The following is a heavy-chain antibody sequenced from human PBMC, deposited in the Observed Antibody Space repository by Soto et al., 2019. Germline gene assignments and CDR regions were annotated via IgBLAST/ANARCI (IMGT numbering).Heavy chain of an antibody. CDR2: VDGSGADT. CDR3: AKEIFAAAYAATSAFDL. Sequence: GGSLRFSCAASGFTFSSHAMGWLRQAPGTEPEWVAFVDGSGADTSYADSVKGRFTISRDNSENSLYLHMNSLRAEDSGRYFCAKEIFAAAYAATSAFDLWGQGTLVTVSS. J-gene: IGHJ4*02. CDR1: GFTFSSHA. V-gene: IGHV3-23*01. D-gene: IGHD2-8*01.